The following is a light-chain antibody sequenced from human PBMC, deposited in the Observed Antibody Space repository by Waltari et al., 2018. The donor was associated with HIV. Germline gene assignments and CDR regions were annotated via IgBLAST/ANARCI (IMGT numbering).Light chain of an antibody. V-gene: IGKV3-20*01. Sequence: EIVLTQSPGILSLSQGERATLSCRAGQRVSSSYLAWYQQKPGQAPRLLINGAPSRATGIPSSFSGSASVTDFTLTISRLDHEEFAVYYCQQYCSSPQTFGQGTKVEIK. J-gene: IGKJ1*01. CDR2: GAP. CDR1: QRVSSSY. CDR3: QQYCSSPQT.